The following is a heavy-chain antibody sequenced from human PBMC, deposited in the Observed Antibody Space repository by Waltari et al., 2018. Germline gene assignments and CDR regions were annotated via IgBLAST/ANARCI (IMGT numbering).Heavy chain of an antibody. CDR1: GGSFHGYY. V-gene: IGHV4-34*01. Sequence: QVQLQQWGAGLLKPSETLSLTCPVYGGSFHGYYLSWTRQPPGKGLEWIGEIHPSGSTAYNPSLTSRVTISGDMSKNQFSLKLTSVTAADTAVYFCARGRDPYKGGSLWGLGTLVTVSS. D-gene: IGHD1-1*01. CDR2: IHPSGST. CDR3: ARGRDPYKGGSL. J-gene: IGHJ4*02.